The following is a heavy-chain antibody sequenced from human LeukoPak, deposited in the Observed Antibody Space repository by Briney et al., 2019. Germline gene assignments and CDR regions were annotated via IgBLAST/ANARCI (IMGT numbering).Heavy chain of an antibody. D-gene: IGHD3-22*01. Sequence: SETLSLTCTVSGGSIYSYYWSWIRQPPGKGLEWVGSIFYSGSTYYNPSLKSRVTISVDTSKNQFSLKLSSVTAADTAVYYCARDFRRNYDSSGYSYYFDYWGQGTLVTVSS. CDR2: IFYSGST. CDR1: GGSIYSYY. V-gene: IGHV4-59*12. J-gene: IGHJ4*02. CDR3: ARDFRRNYDSSGYSYYFDY.